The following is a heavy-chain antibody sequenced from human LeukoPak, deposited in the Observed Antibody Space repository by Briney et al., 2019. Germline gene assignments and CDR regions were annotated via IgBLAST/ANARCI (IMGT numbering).Heavy chain of an antibody. CDR1: GGSISSYY. D-gene: IGHD6-19*01. CDR2: IYYSGST. Sequence: SETLSLTCTVSGGSISSYYWSWIRQPTGKGLEWIGYIYYSGSTNYNPSLKSRVTISVDTSKNQFSLKLSSVTAADTAVYYCARVRERQWLVQSYPDAFDIWGQGTMVTVSS. V-gene: IGHV4-59*01. CDR3: ARVRERQWLVQSYPDAFDI. J-gene: IGHJ3*02.